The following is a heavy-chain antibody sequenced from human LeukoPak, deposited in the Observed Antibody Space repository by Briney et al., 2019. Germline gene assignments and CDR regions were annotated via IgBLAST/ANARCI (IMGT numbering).Heavy chain of an antibody. J-gene: IGHJ3*02. CDR1: GFTFSSYA. CDR2: ISGSGGST. D-gene: IGHD4-17*01. Sequence: GGSLRLSCAASGFTFSSYAMSWVRQAPGKGLEWVSAISGSGGSTYYADSVKGRFTISRDNSNNTLYLQMNSLRAEDTAVYYCARHQDTVTTFRGYAFDIWGQGTMVTVSA. CDR3: ARHQDTVTTFRGYAFDI. V-gene: IGHV3-23*01.